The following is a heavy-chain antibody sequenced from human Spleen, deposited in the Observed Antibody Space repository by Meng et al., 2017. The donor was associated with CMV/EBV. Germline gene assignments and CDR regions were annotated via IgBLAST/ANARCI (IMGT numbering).Heavy chain of an antibody. CDR3: ARAYNWNSRGDY. J-gene: IGHJ4*02. Sequence: SVKVSCKASGGTFSRDTVNWVRQAPGQGLEWMGGIMPVLEAVDYAQRFQGRVTITADKSTNTVYLELRKLRSDDTAVYYCARAYNWNSRGDYWGQGTLVTVSS. CDR2: IMPVLEAV. CDR1: GGTFSRDT. V-gene: IGHV1-69*08. D-gene: IGHD1-7*01.